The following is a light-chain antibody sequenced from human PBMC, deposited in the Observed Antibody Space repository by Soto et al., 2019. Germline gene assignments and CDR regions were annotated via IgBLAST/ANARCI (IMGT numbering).Light chain of an antibody. CDR2: DVD. V-gene: IGLV2-14*01. J-gene: IGLJ2*01. CDR3: SSYTSSSAVV. CDR1: SSDVGGYNY. Sequence: QSALTQPASISGSPGQSITISCTGTSSDVGGYNYVSWYQQHPSKAPKLMIYDVDNRPSGVSYRFSRSKSGKTASLTISGLQAEDEADYYCSSYTSSSAVVFGGGTKLTVL.